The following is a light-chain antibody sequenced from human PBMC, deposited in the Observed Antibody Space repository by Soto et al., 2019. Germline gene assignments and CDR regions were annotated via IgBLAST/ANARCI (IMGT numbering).Light chain of an antibody. CDR2: DVS. CDR3: SSYTSSSTLIV. V-gene: IGLV2-14*01. Sequence: QSALTQPASVSGSPGQSITISCTGTSSDVGGYNYVSWYQQHPGKAPKLMIYDVSNRPSGVSNRFSGSKSGNTASLTISGLPATDEAVYYYSSYTSSSTLIVFGGGTKLTVL. CDR1: SSDVGGYNY. J-gene: IGLJ2*01.